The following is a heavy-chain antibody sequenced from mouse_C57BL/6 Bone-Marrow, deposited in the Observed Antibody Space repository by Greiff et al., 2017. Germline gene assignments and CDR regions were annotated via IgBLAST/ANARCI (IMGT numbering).Heavy chain of an antibody. D-gene: IGHD2-12*01. Sequence: DVKLVESGGALVKPGGSLKLSCAASGFTFSSYGMSWVRQTPDKRLEWVATISSGGSYTYYPDSVKGRFTISRDNAKNTLYLQMSSLKSEDTAMYYCARLRPDYWGQGTTLTVSS. J-gene: IGHJ2*01. CDR2: ISSGGSYT. CDR1: GFTFSSYG. V-gene: IGHV5-6*02. CDR3: ARLRPDY.